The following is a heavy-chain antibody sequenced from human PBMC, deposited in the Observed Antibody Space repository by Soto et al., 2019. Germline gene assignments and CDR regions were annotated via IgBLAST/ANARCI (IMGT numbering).Heavy chain of an antibody. CDR2: ISYDGSNK. V-gene: IGHV3-30*18. CDR3: AKDGGKDLWSGYYYYYYYMDV. J-gene: IGHJ6*03. Sequence: GSLRLSCAASGFTFSSYGMHRVRQAPGKGLEWVAVISYDGSNKYYADSVKGRFTISRDNSKNTLYLQMNSLRAEDTAVYYCAKDGGKDLWSGYYYYYYYMDVWGKGTTVTVSS. D-gene: IGHD3-3*01. CDR1: GFTFSSYG.